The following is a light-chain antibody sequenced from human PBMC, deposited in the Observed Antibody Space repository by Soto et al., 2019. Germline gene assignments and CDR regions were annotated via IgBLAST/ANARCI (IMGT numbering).Light chain of an antibody. V-gene: IGKV4-1*01. J-gene: IGKJ1*01. CDR2: WAS. CDR3: QQYYSSWT. CDR1: QSVLHSSNNKNY. Sequence: DIVMTQSPDSLAVSLGERADINCKSIQSVLHSSNNKNYLAWYQQKPRQPPKLLIYWASTRESGVPDRFSGSGSGTDFTLTISSLQAEDVAVYYCQQYYSSWTFGQGTKVEIK.